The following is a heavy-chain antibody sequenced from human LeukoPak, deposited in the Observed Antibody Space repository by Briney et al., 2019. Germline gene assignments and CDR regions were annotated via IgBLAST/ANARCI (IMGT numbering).Heavy chain of an antibody. J-gene: IGHJ4*02. Sequence: EWVSTISGSGRTTYYADSVKGRFSISRDNSKNTLFLQMDSLRAEDTAVYYCANTGYSSAWSASGYWGQGTLVTVSS. CDR2: ISGSGRTT. V-gene: IGHV3-23*01. D-gene: IGHD6-19*01. CDR3: ANTGYSSAWSASGY.